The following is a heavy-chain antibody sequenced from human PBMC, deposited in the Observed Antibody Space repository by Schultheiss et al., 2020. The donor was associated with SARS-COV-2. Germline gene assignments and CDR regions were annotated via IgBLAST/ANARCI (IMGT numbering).Heavy chain of an antibody. D-gene: IGHD2-2*01. J-gene: IGHJ4*02. CDR1: GGSISSGSYY. CDR3: ARDRAGGSTSSDY. V-gene: IGHV4-61*10. Sequence: SETLSLTCTVSGGSISSGSYYWSWIRQPAGKGLEWIGNVFYTGSIFHTGSTNYNPSLKSRVTISVDTSKNQFSLRLSSVTAADTAVYSCARDRAGGSTSSDYWGQGTLVTVSS. CDR2: VFYTGSIFHTGST.